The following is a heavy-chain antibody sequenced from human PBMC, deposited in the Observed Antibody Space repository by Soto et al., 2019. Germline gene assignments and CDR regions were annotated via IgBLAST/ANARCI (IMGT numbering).Heavy chain of an antibody. CDR1: GGSISSGGYY. CDR2: IYYSGST. J-gene: IGHJ3*02. D-gene: IGHD3-22*01. V-gene: IGHV4-31*03. CDR3: ARVPYYYDSRGAHAFDI. Sequence: TLSLTCTVSGGSISSGGYYWSWIRQHPGKGLEWIGYIYYSGSTYFNPSLKSRVTISVDTSKNHFSLKLSSVTAADTAVYYCARVPYYYDSRGAHAFDIWGQGTMVTVSS.